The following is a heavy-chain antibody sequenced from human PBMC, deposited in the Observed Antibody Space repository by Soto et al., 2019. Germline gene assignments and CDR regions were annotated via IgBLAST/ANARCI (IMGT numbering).Heavy chain of an antibody. J-gene: IGHJ6*02. CDR1: EFTFSNYA. V-gene: IGHV3-23*01. CDR2: ISYGGGTT. CDR3: AKRNYYGSGSYGMDV. D-gene: IGHD3-10*01. Sequence: PGGSLRLSCAASEFTFSNYAMSWVRQAPGKGLEWVSAISYGGGTTYYADSVKGRFTISRDNSKNTLYLQMNSLRAEDTAVYYCAKRNYYGSGSYGMDVWGQGTTVTVSS.